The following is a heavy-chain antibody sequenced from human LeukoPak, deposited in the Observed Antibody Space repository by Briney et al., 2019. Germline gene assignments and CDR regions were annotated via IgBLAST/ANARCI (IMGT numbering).Heavy chain of an antibody. D-gene: IGHD1-1*01. CDR2: MYYSGST. V-gene: IGHV4-59*01. CDR1: GGSISSYY. CDR3: ARAQGLGGTTYYYYGMDV. J-gene: IGHJ6*02. Sequence: PSETLSLTCTVSGGSISSYYWSWIRQPPGKGLEWIGDMYYSGSTNYNPSLKSRVTISVDTSKNQFSLKLSSVTAADTAVYYCARAQGLGGTTYYYYGMDVWGQGTTVTVSS.